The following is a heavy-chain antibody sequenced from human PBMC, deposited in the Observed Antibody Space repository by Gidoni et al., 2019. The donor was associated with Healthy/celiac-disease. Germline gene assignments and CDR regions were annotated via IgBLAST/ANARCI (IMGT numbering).Heavy chain of an antibody. D-gene: IGHD2-15*01. Sequence: STYYNPSLKSRVTKTVDTSKNQFSLKLSSVTAAETAVYYCARGVAATHYFDYWGQGTRVTVSS. V-gene: IGHV4-31*02. CDR2: ST. J-gene: IGHJ4*02. CDR3: ARGVAATHYFDY.